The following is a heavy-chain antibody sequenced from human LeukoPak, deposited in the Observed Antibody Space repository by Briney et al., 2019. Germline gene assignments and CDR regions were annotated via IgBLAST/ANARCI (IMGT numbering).Heavy chain of an antibody. CDR3: ARVHYYGVIYYFDY. J-gene: IGHJ4*02. V-gene: IGHV3-21*01. Sequence: KAGGSLRLSCAASGFTFSSYSMNWVRQAPGKGLEWVSSISSSSSYIYYADSVKGRFTISRDKAKNALYLQMHSLRAEDTAVYYYARVHYYGVIYYFDYWGQGTLVTVSS. D-gene: IGHD3-10*01. CDR2: ISSSSSYI. CDR1: GFTFSSYS.